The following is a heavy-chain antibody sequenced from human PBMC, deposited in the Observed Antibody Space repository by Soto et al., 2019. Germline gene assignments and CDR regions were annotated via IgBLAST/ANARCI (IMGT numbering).Heavy chain of an antibody. CDR2: INAGNGNT. Sequence: ASVKVSCKASGYTFTSHAMHWVRQAPGQRLEWMGWINAGNGNTKYSQKFQGRVTITTDTSASTAYMELSSLRSEDTAVYYGARDGIAAAGTSWFDPWGQGTLVTVSS. D-gene: IGHD6-13*01. CDR1: GYTFTSHA. V-gene: IGHV1-3*01. J-gene: IGHJ5*02. CDR3: ARDGIAAAGTSWFDP.